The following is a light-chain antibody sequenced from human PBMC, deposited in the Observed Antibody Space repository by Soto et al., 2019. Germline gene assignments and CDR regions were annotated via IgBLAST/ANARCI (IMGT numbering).Light chain of an antibody. CDR3: QQCGSSRRT. CDR2: GAS. CDR1: QSVASDC. Sequence: EIVLTQSPGTLSLSPGERATLSCRASQSVASDCLAWYRQRPGQAPRLLIYGASTRATGTPDRISGSVSGTDFTLTISRLEPEDFAVYYCQQCGSSRRTFGQGTRVEIK. J-gene: IGKJ1*01. V-gene: IGKV3-20*01.